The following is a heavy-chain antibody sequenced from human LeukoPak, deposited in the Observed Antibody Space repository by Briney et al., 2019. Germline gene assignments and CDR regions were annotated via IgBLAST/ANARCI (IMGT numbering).Heavy chain of an antibody. Sequence: PSETLSLTCTVYGGSISSYYWSWIRQPPGKGLEWIGYIYYSGSTNYNPSLKSRVTISVDTSKNQFSLKLSSVTAADTAVYYCARTEGWPYFDYWGQGTLVTVSS. V-gene: IGHV4-59*01. J-gene: IGHJ4*02. CDR1: GGSISSYY. CDR3: ARTEGWPYFDY. D-gene: IGHD2-15*01. CDR2: IYYSGST.